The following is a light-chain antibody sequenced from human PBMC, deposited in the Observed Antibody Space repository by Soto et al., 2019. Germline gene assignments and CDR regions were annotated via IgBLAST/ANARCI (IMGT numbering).Light chain of an antibody. CDR2: EVS. Sequence: QSALTQPASVSGSPGQSITISCTGSYSDVDGYDYVSWYQQHPGKAPKLIIFEVSNRPSGVSYRFSGSKSATMASLTISGLQVEDEADYYCSSYSRSSTYVFGTGTKLTV. J-gene: IGLJ1*01. CDR1: YSDVDGYDY. CDR3: SSYSRSSTYV. V-gene: IGLV2-14*01.